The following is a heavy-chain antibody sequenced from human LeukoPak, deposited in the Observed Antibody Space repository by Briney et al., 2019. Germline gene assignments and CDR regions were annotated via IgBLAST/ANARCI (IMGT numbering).Heavy chain of an antibody. J-gene: IGHJ3*02. CDR1: GYIFTSDW. Sequence: GESLKISCKVSGYIFTSDWIGWVLQMPGKGLEWMGIIYPGDSDITYSPSFQGLVTISADKSISTAYLQWSSLKASDTAMYYCASCRDGSIGYAFDIWGQGTMVTVSS. D-gene: IGHD5-24*01. V-gene: IGHV5-51*01. CDR2: IYPGDSDI. CDR3: ASCRDGSIGYAFDI.